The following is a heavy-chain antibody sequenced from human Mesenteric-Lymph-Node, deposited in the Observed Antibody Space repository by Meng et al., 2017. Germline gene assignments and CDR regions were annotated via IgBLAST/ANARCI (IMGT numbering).Heavy chain of an antibody. CDR3: ATHFGFSFDP. J-gene: IGHJ5*02. CDR2: IDNRGSA. CDR1: VDSISGTKW. D-gene: IGHD3-10*01. Sequence: QVQLQESGPGLVKPSGTLSLTCAVSVDSISGTKWWSWVRRPPGKGLDWIGQIDNRGSASYNPSLKSRVTMSVDKSKNQMSLELTSVTAADTAVYFCATHFGFSFDPWGQGTLVPSPQ. V-gene: IGHV4-4*02.